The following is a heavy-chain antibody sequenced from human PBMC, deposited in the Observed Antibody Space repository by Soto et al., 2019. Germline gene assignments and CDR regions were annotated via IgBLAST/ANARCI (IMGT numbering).Heavy chain of an antibody. J-gene: IGHJ6*02. CDR3: AKEEARLGYCSSTSCYEGPQYYYYYGMDV. CDR2: ISYDGSNK. V-gene: IGHV3-30*18. CDR1: GFTFSSYG. D-gene: IGHD2-2*01. Sequence: LRLSCAASGFTFSSYGMHWVRQAPGKGLEWVAVISYDGSNKYYADSVKGRFTISRDNSKNTLYLQMNSLRAEDTAVYYCAKEEARLGYCSSTSCYEGPQYYYYYGMDVWGQGTTVTVSS.